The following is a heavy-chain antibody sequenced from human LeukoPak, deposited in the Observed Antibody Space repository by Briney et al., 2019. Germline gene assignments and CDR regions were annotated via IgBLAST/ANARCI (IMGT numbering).Heavy chain of an antibody. D-gene: IGHD6-25*01. Sequence: GGSLRLSCAASGFTFSSDAMSWVRQTPGKGLECVSTIRGSDSRTYYADSVKGRFTISRDNSTNTLYLQMNSLRAGDTAVYYCAKSGSRETVDYWDQGTLVTVSS. V-gene: IGHV3-23*01. J-gene: IGHJ4*02. CDR3: AKSGSRETVDY. CDR2: IRGSDSRT. CDR1: GFTFSSDA.